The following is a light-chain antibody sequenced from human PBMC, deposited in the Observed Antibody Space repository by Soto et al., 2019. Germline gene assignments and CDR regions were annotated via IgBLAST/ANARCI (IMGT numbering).Light chain of an antibody. V-gene: IGKV3-15*01. J-gene: IGKJ1*01. Sequence: DIVMTQSPATVSVSPGERATLSCRASQSVSSDLAWYQQKPGQAPRLLMYGASTRATGIPARFSGSGSGTEFTLTISSLQSEDFAVYYCQQYNNWPRTFGQGTKVEIK. CDR3: QQYNNWPRT. CDR1: QSVSSD. CDR2: GAS.